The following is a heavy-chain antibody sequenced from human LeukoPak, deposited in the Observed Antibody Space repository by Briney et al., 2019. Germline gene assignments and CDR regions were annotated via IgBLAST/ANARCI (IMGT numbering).Heavy chain of an antibody. Sequence: GVSLRLSCAASGFTFSTYAMSWVRQAPGKGLEWVSAISGSGGSTYYADSVKGRFTISRDNSKNTLYLQMNSLRAEDTAVYYCAKGSTYYYGSGSPTGAFDIWGQGTMVTVSS. CDR3: AKGSTYYYGSGSPTGAFDI. CDR1: GFTFSTYA. J-gene: IGHJ3*02. D-gene: IGHD3-10*01. CDR2: ISGSGGST. V-gene: IGHV3-23*01.